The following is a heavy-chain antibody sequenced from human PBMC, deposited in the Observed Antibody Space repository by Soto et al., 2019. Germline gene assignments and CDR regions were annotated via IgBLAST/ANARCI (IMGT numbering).Heavy chain of an antibody. CDR3: AKGFDIWGCYRDYGFDS. D-gene: IGHD3-16*02. Sequence: EVQLLDSGGGLVQPGGSRRLSCAASGFTFSSYAMSWVRQAPGKGLEWVSAISGSGGSTYYADSVKGRFTISRDNSKNTLYLQMNSLRAEDTAVYYCAKGFDIWGCYRDYGFDSWGQGKRVTVSS. J-gene: IGHJ3*02. CDR1: GFTFSSYA. CDR2: ISGSGGST. V-gene: IGHV3-23*01.